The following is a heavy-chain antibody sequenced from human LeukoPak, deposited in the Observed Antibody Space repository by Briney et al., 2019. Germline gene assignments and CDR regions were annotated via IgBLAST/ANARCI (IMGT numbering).Heavy chain of an antibody. Sequence: PGGSLTLSCAASGFTFSSYSMSWVRQAPGKGLEWVSRISCSGGSTHYEDSVKGRFNISRDNSKNTLYLQMNSPRAEATAVYYCAKAMSGGSGTYCPHQYYMDVWGKGTTVTVSS. CDR3: AKAMSGGSGTYCPHQYYMDV. V-gene: IGHV3-23*01. J-gene: IGHJ6*03. CDR2: ISCSGGST. CDR1: GFTFSSYS. D-gene: IGHD3-10*01.